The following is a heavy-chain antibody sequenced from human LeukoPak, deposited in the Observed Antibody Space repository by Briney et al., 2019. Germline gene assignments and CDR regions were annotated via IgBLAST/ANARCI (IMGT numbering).Heavy chain of an antibody. CDR3: VGVIAAARGSWFDP. D-gene: IGHD6-25*01. CDR2: IYYSGST. CDR1: GGSISSGGYY. Sequence: SSETLSLTCTVSGGSISSGGYYWGWIRQPPGKGLEWIGSIYYSGSTYYNPSLKSRVTISVDTSKNQFSLKLSSVTAADTAVYYCVGVIAAARGSWFDPWGQGTLVTVSS. V-gene: IGHV4-39*07. J-gene: IGHJ5*02.